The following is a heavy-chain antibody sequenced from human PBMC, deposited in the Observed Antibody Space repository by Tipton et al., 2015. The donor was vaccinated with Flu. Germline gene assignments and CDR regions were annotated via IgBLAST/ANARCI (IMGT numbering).Heavy chain of an antibody. V-gene: IGHV4-39*07. CDR3: VREFGIWWSYRHAFDI. CDR1: GGSISSSSYY. Sequence: TLSLTCTVSGGSISSSSYYWGWIRQPPGKGLEWIGGMSYSGSTDYNPSLKSRVTISVDTSKNQFSLRLSSVTAADTVMYYCVREFGIWWSYRHAFDIWRQGSMVTVSS. D-gene: IGHD3-16*02. CDR2: MSYSGST. J-gene: IGHJ3*02.